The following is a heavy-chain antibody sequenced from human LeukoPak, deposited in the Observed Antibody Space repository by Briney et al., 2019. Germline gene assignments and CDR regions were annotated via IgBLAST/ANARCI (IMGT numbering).Heavy chain of an antibody. V-gene: IGHV3-53*01. J-gene: IGHJ5*02. Sequence: GGSLRLSCTASGLTFSNYWMHWVRQAPGKGLEWVSAIHTSGDTCYADSVKGRFTISRDTSKNTLYLQINSLRVEDTAVYYCIVFGDSNHWGQGTLVTVSS. CDR2: IHTSGDT. CDR3: IVFGDSNH. D-gene: IGHD4-17*01. CDR1: GLTFSNYW.